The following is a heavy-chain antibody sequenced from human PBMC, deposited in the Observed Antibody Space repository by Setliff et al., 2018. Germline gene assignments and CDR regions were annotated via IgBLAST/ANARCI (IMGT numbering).Heavy chain of an antibody. Sequence: SVKVSCKASGGTFSSYAISWVRQAPGQGLEWMGGIIPIFGTANYAQKFQGRVTMTADESTSTAYKELSSLRSEDTAVYYCARDSRGLVPAAIEGSYYYYGMDVWGQGTTVTVSS. V-gene: IGHV1-69*13. CDR3: ARDSRGLVPAAIEGSYYYYGMDV. CDR1: GGTFSSYA. J-gene: IGHJ6*02. CDR2: IIPIFGTA. D-gene: IGHD2-2*02.